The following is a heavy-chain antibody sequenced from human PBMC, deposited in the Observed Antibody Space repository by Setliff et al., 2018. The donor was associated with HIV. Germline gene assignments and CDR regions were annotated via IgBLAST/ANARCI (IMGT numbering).Heavy chain of an antibody. CDR2: IYYSGNT. CDR1: GGSIKSSSYY. CDR3: ARGAYYDILTAYFSYFDL. Sequence: SETLSLTCTVSGGSIKSSSYYWGWIRQPPGKGLEWIGSIYYSGNTYYNPSLKSRVTISLDTSKNQFSLKLRSVTAADTAVYYCARGAYYDILTAYFSYFDLWGRGTLVTVSS. D-gene: IGHD3-9*01. V-gene: IGHV4-39*07. J-gene: IGHJ2*01.